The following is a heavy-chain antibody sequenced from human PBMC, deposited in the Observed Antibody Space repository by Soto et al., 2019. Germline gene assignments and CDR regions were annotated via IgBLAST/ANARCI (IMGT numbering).Heavy chain of an antibody. J-gene: IGHJ5*02. D-gene: IGHD3-3*01. V-gene: IGHV3-23*01. CDR2: ISGSGGNT. CDR3: AKGGWVTISSGLNLDP. Sequence: EVQLLESGGGLVQPGGSLRLSCAASGFTFSSYAMSWVRQTAGKGLEWVSAISGSGGNTYYADAVRGRFTISRDSSKNTLYLQMNSLRAEDTAVYYCAKGGWVTISSGLNLDPWGQGTLVTVSS. CDR1: GFTFSSYA.